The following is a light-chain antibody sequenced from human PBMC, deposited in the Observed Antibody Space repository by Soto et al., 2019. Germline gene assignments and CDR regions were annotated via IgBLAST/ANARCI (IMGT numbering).Light chain of an antibody. J-gene: IGKJ2*01. V-gene: IGKV3-20*01. Sequence: ENVLTQSPGTLSLSPGERATLSCRASQTIRSDYLAWYQQKPGQAPRLLIYVASLRATGVPDRFSGSGSGTDFTLTISRLEPDDFAVYYCQKYGRFYTFGQGTKLEIK. CDR3: QKYGRFYT. CDR1: QTIRSDY. CDR2: VAS.